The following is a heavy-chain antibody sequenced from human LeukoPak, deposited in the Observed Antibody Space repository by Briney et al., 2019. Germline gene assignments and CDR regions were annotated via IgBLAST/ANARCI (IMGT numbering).Heavy chain of an antibody. V-gene: IGHV3-7*03. CDR3: ATYDTSGRGSWYFDR. CDR2: IKQDGSEK. J-gene: IGHJ2*01. CDR1: GFTFSSYG. Sequence: PGGSLRLSCAASGFTFSSYGMSWVRQAPGKGLEWVANIKQDGSEKYYVDSVKGRFTISRDNAKNSLYLQMNSLRVDEDTAVYYCATYDTSGRGSWYFDRWGRGTLVTVSS. D-gene: IGHD3-22*01.